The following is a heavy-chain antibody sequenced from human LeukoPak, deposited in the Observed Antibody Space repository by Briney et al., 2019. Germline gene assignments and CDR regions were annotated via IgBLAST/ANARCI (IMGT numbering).Heavy chain of an antibody. J-gene: IGHJ4*02. D-gene: IGHD5-24*01. V-gene: IGHV3-30*18. Sequence: GGSLRLSCAASGFTFSSYGMHWVRQAPGKGLEWVAVISYDGSNKYYADSVKGRFTISRDNSKNTLYLQMNSLRAEDTAVCYCAKDQLEMATIYYFDYWGQGTLVTVSS. CDR3: AKDQLEMATIYYFDY. CDR1: GFTFSSYG. CDR2: ISYDGSNK.